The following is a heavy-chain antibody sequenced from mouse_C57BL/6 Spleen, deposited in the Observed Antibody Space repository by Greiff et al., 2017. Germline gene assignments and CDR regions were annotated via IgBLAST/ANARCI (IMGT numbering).Heavy chain of an antibody. J-gene: IGHJ2*01. V-gene: IGHV1-82*01. CDR1: GYAFSSSW. CDR3: ARETIYYDYSDY. CDR2: IYPGDGDT. Sequence: QVQLQQSGPELVKPGASVKISCKASGYAFSSSWMNWVKQRPGKGLEWIGRIYPGDGDTNYNGKFKGKATLTADKSSSTAYMQLSSLTSEDSAVYFCARETIYYDYSDYWGQGTTLTVSS. D-gene: IGHD2-4*01.